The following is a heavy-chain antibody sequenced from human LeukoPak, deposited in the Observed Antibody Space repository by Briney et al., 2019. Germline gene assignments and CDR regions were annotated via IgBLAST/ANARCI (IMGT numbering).Heavy chain of an antibody. D-gene: IGHD3-10*01. CDR2: ISNSGGST. CDR3: AKVRFGELFYFDY. Sequence: GGSLRLSCAASGFIFSNYAISWVRQVPGKGLEWVSGISNSGGSTYYADSVKGRFTCSRDNSKSTLYLQMNSLRAEDTAIYYCAKVRFGELFYFDYWGQGTLVTVSS. J-gene: IGHJ4*02. CDR1: GFIFSNYA. V-gene: IGHV3-23*01.